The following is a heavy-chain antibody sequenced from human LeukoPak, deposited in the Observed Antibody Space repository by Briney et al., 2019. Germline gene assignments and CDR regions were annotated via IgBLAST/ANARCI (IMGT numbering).Heavy chain of an antibody. CDR3: ARGMVRGVITTPHYYYYMDV. D-gene: IGHD3-10*01. CDR2: IIPIFTTT. V-gene: IGHV1-69*13. J-gene: IGHJ6*03. Sequence: GASVKVSCKASGGTFSNYAISWVRQAPGQGLEWMGGIIPIFTTTNYAQKFQGRVTITADESTSTAYMELSSLRSEDTAVYYCARGMVRGVITTPHYYYYMDVWGKGTTVTISS. CDR1: GGTFSNYA.